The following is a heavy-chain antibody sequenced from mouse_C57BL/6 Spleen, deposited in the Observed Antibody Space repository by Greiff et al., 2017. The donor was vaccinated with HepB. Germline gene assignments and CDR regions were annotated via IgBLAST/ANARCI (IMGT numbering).Heavy chain of an antibody. CDR1: GYTFTDYN. CDR3: AKGWGRRGNYYAMDY. V-gene: IGHV1-22*01. Sequence: DVQLQESGPELVKPGASVKMSCKASGYTFTDYNMHWVKQSHGKSLEWIGYINPNNGGTSYNQKFKGKATLTVNKSSSTAYMELRSLTSEDSAVYYCAKGWGRRGNYYAMDYWGQGTSVTVSS. D-gene: IGHD2-12*01. J-gene: IGHJ4*01. CDR2: INPNNGGT.